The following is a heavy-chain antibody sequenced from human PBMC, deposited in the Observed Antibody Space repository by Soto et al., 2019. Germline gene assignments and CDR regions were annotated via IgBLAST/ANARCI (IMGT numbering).Heavy chain of an antibody. Sequence: GGTLRRSWSASGFTFSTYGFHWGRQAPGKGLEWVAVVWSDGSKELYADSVNDRFTIFRDNSQNTVYLQMNSLRAEDTAVYYCARRSSGTHGVDYWGQGTMVTVSS. V-gene: IGHV3-33*01. CDR1: GFTFSTYG. D-gene: IGHD1-26*01. CDR2: VWSDGSKE. CDR3: ARRSSGTHGVDY. J-gene: IGHJ4*02.